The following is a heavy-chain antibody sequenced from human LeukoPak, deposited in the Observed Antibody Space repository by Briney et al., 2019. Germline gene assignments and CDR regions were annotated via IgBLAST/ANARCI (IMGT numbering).Heavy chain of an antibody. Sequence: GGSLRLSCAASGFTFSSYAMHWVRQAPGKGLEWVAVIWYDGSNKYYADSVKGRFTISRDNSKNTLYLQMNSLRAEDTAVYYCARESYDSSGYYTYWGQGTLVTVSS. V-gene: IGHV3-33*08. D-gene: IGHD3-22*01. CDR3: ARESYDSSGYYTY. J-gene: IGHJ4*02. CDR1: GFTFSSYA. CDR2: IWYDGSNK.